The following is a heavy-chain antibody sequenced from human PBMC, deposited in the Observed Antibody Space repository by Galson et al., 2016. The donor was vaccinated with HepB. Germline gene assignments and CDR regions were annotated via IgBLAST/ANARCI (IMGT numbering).Heavy chain of an antibody. V-gene: IGHV3-30*04. CDR1: GFTVSSDY. D-gene: IGHD2-2*01. CDR3: ARTRYYSSTSCYYYYYGMDV. Sequence: SLRLSCAVSGFTVSSDYMSWVRQAPGKGLEWVAVISYDGSNKYYADSVKGRFTISRDNSKNTLYLQMNSLRAEDTAVYYCARTRYYSSTSCYYYYYGMDVWGQGTTVTVSS. CDR2: ISYDGSNK. J-gene: IGHJ6*02.